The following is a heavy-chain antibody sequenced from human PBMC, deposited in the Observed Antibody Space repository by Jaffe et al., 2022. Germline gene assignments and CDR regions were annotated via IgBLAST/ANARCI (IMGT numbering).Heavy chain of an antibody. CDR1: GYTFAAYS. J-gene: IGHJ4*02. V-gene: IGHV1-3*01. D-gene: IGHD4-17*01. Sequence: QVQLVQSGTEVKKPGASVKVSCKASGYTFAAYSIHWVRQAPGQGLEWMGWFTAGDDDIRYSPKFQGRVTITRDTSASTDYMELSRLTSEDTAMYYCARGTHGDYAGLWGQGTLVTVSS. CDR3: ARGTHGDYAGL. CDR2: FTAGDDDI.